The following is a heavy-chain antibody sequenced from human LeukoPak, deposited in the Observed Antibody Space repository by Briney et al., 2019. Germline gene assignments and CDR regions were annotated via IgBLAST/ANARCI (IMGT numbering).Heavy chain of an antibody. CDR2: IIPIFGTA. V-gene: IGHV1-69*05. CDR3: ARAFWGGYYPTLDWFDP. CDR1: GGTFSSYA. Sequence: SVKVSCKASGGTFSSYAISWVRQAPGQGLEWMGGIIPIFGTANYAQKFQGRVTITTDESTSTAYMELSSLRSEDTAVYYCARAFWGGYYPTLDWFDPWGQGTLVTVSS. J-gene: IGHJ5*02. D-gene: IGHD3-3*01.